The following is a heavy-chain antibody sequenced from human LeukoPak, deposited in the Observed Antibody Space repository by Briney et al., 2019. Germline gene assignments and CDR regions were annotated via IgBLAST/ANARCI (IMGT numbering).Heavy chain of an antibody. Sequence: GGSLRLSCAASGFTVSSNYMSWVRQAPGKGLEWVSVIYSGGSTYYADSVKGRFTISRGNSKNTLYLQMNSLRAEDTAVYYCARDTRRYYDSSGYHSYYYYYMDAWGKGTTVTISS. V-gene: IGHV3-66*01. J-gene: IGHJ6*03. CDR3: ARDTRRYYDSSGYHSYYYYYMDA. CDR1: GFTVSSNY. D-gene: IGHD3-22*01. CDR2: IYSGGST.